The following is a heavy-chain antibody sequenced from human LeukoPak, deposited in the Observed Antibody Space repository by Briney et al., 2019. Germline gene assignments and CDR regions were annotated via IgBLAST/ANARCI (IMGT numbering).Heavy chain of an antibody. Sequence: GASVKVSCKASGYTFTGYYMHWVRQAPGQGLEWMGRINPNSGGTNYAQKFQGRVTMTRDTSISTAYMELGRLRSDDTAVYYCARWWELKGKGAFDIWGQGTMVTVSS. J-gene: IGHJ3*02. D-gene: IGHD1-26*01. CDR1: GYTFTGYY. CDR2: INPNSGGT. V-gene: IGHV1-2*06. CDR3: ARWWELKGKGAFDI.